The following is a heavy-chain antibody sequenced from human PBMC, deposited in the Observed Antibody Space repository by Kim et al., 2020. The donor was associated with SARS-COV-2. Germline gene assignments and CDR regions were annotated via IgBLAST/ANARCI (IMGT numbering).Heavy chain of an antibody. V-gene: IGHV3-20*03. Sequence: GYAVPVKGRFTISRDNAKNSLDLQMNSLRAEDTALYYCARAGGYSYAPEDYWGQGTLVTVSS. D-gene: IGHD5-18*01. J-gene: IGHJ4*02. CDR3: ARAGGYSYAPEDY.